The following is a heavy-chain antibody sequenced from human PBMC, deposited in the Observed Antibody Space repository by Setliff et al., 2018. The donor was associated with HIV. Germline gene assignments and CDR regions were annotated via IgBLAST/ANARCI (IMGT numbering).Heavy chain of an antibody. V-gene: IGHV1-46*01. J-gene: IGHJ4*02. D-gene: IGHD2-15*01. CDR3: AREGQVVVTAKVFDY. Sequence: ASVKVSCKTSGYTFTNYYMHWMRQAPGQGLEWMGVVNTVGGGASYAQKFQGRLTVTRDTSTSTVYMELSSLRSEDTAVYYCAREGQVVVTAKVFDYWGLGTLVTVSS. CDR1: GYTFTNYY. CDR2: VNTVGGGA.